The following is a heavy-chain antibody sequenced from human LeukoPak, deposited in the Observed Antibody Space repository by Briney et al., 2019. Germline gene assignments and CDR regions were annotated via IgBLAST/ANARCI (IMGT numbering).Heavy chain of an antibody. J-gene: IGHJ4*02. V-gene: IGHV3-53*01. D-gene: IGHD4-23*01. CDR3: ARGDDYGGAWYYFDC. CDR2: IYSAGTT. CDR1: GFTVSRNY. Sequence: GGSLRLSCAASGFTVSRNYYMNWVRQAPGKGLEWVSVIYSAGTTYYADSVKGRFTISRDNSKDTVYLQMNSLRAEDTAVYYCARGDDYGGAWYYFDCWGQGTLVTVSS.